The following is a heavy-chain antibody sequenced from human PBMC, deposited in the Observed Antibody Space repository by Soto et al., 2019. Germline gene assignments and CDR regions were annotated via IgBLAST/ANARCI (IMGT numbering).Heavy chain of an antibody. CDR2: IYTSGST. CDR1: GTSVSNYY. Sequence: ETLSLTCSVSGTSVSNYYWSWIRQPAGKGLEHIGRIYTSGSTSYNPSLKSRVTMSMDTSQTQIYLNLTSVTAADTAVYYCARGGIQLSYAFDYWGQGILVTV. D-gene: IGHD5-18*01. CDR3: ARGGIQLSYAFDY. V-gene: IGHV4-4*07. J-gene: IGHJ4*02.